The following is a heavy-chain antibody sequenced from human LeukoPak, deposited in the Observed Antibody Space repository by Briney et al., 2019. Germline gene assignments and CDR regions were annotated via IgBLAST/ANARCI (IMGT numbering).Heavy chain of an antibody. D-gene: IGHD4-17*01. CDR3: ARDTGTIPGAIRGNWFDP. V-gene: IGHV4-59*12. CDR1: GGSISPYY. CDR2: VYYSGST. J-gene: IGHJ5*02. Sequence: SETLSLTCTVSGGSISPYYWSWIRQPPGKGLEWIGYVYYSGSTNYNPSLKSRVTISVDTSKNQFSPNLRSATAADTAVYFCARDTGTIPGAIRGNWFDPWGQGILVTVSS.